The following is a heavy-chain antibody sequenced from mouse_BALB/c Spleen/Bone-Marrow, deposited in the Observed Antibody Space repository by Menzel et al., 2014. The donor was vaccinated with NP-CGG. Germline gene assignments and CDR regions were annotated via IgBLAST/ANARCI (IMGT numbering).Heavy chain of an antibody. CDR1: GYTFTSYW. V-gene: IGHV1-69*02. CDR2: IDPSDSYT. CDR3: TRGYAGWTDY. D-gene: IGHD2-14*01. Sequence: LVESGAALVKPGASVKLSCKASGYTFTSYWMHWVKQRPGQGLEWIGEIDPSDSYTNDNQNFKGKATLTVDKSSSTAIMQLSRLTAEDAAFYCGTRGYAGWTDYWGQGTTLTVSS. J-gene: IGHJ2*01.